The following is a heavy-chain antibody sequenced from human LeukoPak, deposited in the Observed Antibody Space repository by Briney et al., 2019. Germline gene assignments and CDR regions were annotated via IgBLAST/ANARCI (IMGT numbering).Heavy chain of an antibody. D-gene: IGHD6-19*01. CDR1: GGSISSGGYY. CDR3: ATDLSITVAGYFDY. Sequence: SQTLSLTCTVSGGSISSGGYYWSRIRQHPGKGLEWIGYIYYSGSTDYNPSLKSRFTMSVDTSKNQFSLKLNSVTAADTAVYYCATDLSITVAGYFDYWGQGILVTVSS. J-gene: IGHJ4*02. CDR2: IYYSGST. V-gene: IGHV4-31*03.